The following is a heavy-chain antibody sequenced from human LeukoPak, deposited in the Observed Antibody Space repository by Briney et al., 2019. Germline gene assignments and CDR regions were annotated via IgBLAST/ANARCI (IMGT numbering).Heavy chain of an antibody. D-gene: IGHD3-22*01. V-gene: IGHV1-3*01. J-gene: IGHJ2*01. Sequence: GASVKVSCKASGYSFRNYGMHWVRQAPGQRLEWMGWINPTNEKTKYSEKFQGRVTISRDTGASTVYMELSSLRSEDTAVYYCARDHRTESDGYYFVNELWYFDLWGRGTLVIVSS. CDR2: INPTNEKT. CDR1: GYSFRNYG. CDR3: ARDHRTESDGYYFVNELWYFDL.